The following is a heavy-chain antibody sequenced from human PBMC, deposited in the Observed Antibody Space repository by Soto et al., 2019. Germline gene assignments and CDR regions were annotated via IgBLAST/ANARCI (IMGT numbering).Heavy chain of an antibody. D-gene: IGHD3-3*01. CDR1: GGSIRSYY. CDR2: IYYSGST. CDR3: ASGYYDFWSGYPGIWFDP. J-gene: IGHJ5*02. Sequence: QVQLQESGPGLVKPSETLSLTCTVSGGSIRSYYWSWIRQPPGKGLEWIGYIYYSGSTNYNPSLKSRVTISVDTSKNQFSLKLSSVTAADTAVYYCASGYYDFWSGYPGIWFDPWGQGTLVTVSS. V-gene: IGHV4-59*01.